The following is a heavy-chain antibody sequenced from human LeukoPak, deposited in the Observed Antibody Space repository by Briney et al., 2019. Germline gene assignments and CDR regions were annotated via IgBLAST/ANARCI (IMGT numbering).Heavy chain of an antibody. V-gene: IGHV3-23*01. J-gene: IGHJ3*02. Sequence: GGSLRLSCAASGFTFSSYGMSWVRQAPGKGLEWVSAISGSGGSTYYADSVKGRFTISRDNSKNTLYLQMNSLRAEDTAVYYCAKRRYYDSSGYYEIPSGFDIWGQGTMVTVSS. CDR1: GFTFSSYG. CDR2: ISGSGGST. D-gene: IGHD3-22*01. CDR3: AKRRYYDSSGYYEIPSGFDI.